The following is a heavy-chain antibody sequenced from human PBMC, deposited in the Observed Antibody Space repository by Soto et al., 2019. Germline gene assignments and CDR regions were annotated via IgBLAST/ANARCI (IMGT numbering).Heavy chain of an antibody. V-gene: IGHV1-18*01. J-gene: IGHJ5*02. Sequence: QVQQVQSGTEAKKTAASVKVSCKASGYIFTSHGFSWVRQAPGQGLEWVGWISGYNGNTNNAQKVQGRLTMTTDISTRTANMEQRRLRPVDTAVYDCARGPIVQVAGWFDLWGQGTVVTVTS. CDR1: GYIFTSHG. CDR3: ARGPIVQVAGWFDL. CDR2: ISGYNGNT. D-gene: IGHD2-21*01.